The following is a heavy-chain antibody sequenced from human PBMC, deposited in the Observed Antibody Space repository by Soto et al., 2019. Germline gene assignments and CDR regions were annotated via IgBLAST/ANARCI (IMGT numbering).Heavy chain of an antibody. CDR2: LYSGGGTT. V-gene: IGHV3-23*03. Sequence: EVQLLESGGGLVQPGGSLRLSCVGSGFNMVNYAMTWVRQAPGKGLEWVSLLYSGGGTTHSADSVEGRXXVSRDNXXXXXXXXXSSLRDEDTAVYYCARTIIHYYFDSWGQGALXXVSS. CDR3: ARTIIHYYFDS. CDR1: GFNMVNYA. J-gene: IGHJ4*02.